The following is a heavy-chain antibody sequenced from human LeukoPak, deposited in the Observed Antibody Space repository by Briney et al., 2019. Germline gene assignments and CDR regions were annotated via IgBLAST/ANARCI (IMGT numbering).Heavy chain of an antibody. CDR3: ARGSDYYYYYYMDV. CDR2: INSDGSST. V-gene: IGHV3-74*01. CDR1: GFTFSSYW. J-gene: IGHJ6*03. Sequence: PGGSLRLSCAASGFTFSSYWMHWVRQAPGKGLVWVSRINSDGSSTSYADSVKGRFTISRDNAKNTLYLQMNSLRAEDTAVYYCARGSDYYYYYYMDVWGKGTTVTASS.